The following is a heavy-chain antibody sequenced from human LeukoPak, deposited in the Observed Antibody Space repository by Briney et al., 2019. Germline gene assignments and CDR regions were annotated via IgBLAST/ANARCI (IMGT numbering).Heavy chain of an antibody. D-gene: IGHD6-13*01. CDR3: ARRLAGTEDY. Sequence: PSETLSLTCSVSAGSISSSSYYWGWIRQPPGKGLEWIGSIYYRGSTYYNPSLKRRVTISVDTSKNQFSLKLTSVTAADTAVYYCARRLAGTEDYWGQGTLVTVSS. J-gene: IGHJ4*02. V-gene: IGHV4-39*01. CDR1: AGSISSSSYY. CDR2: IYYRGST.